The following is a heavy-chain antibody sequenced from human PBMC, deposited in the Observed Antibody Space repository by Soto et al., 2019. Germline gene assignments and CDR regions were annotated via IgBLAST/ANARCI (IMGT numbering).Heavy chain of an antibody. CDR1: GSPFDDYC. Sequence: GGSLRLSCAASGSPFDDYCMSWVRQAPGKGLEWVSGINWNGGSTGYADSVKGRFTISRDNAKNSLYLQMNSLRAEDTAVYYCARETYSSSWTDYYYYGMDVWGQGTTVTVSS. CDR3: ARETYSSSWTDYYYYGMDV. J-gene: IGHJ6*02. CDR2: INWNGGST. D-gene: IGHD6-13*01. V-gene: IGHV3-20*04.